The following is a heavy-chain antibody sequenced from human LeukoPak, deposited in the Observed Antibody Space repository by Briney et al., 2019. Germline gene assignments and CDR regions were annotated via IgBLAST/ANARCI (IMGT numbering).Heavy chain of an antibody. CDR3: ARDLAVVSWIYP. V-gene: IGHV4-59*01. D-gene: IGHD2/OR15-2a*01. Sequence: PSETLSRTCSVSGSAIISYYWRWIRQPPGKGLEWIGNIYYSGTTNYNPSLKSRVTISVDTSKTQFSLKLRSVTAADTAVYYCARDLAVVSWIYPCGQGTLVTVSS. CDR1: GSAIISYY. CDR2: IYYSGTT. J-gene: IGHJ5*02.